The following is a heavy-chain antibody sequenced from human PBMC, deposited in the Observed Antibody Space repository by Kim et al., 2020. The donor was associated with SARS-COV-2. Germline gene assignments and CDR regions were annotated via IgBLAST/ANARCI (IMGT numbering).Heavy chain of an antibody. Sequence: ASVKVSCKASGYTFTDYFMHWMRQAPGQGLEWMGRINPTSGDTKYAQKFQGRVTMTRDTSINTAYMELSRLTSDDTVVYYCARDDTVWSLDYWGQGTLVT. CDR2: INPTSGDT. J-gene: IGHJ4*02. CDR1: GYTFTDYF. D-gene: IGHD5-18*01. V-gene: IGHV1-2*05. CDR3: ARDDTVWSLDY.